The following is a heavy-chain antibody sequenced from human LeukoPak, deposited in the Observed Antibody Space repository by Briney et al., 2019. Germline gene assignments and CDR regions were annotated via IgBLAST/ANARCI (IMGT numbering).Heavy chain of an antibody. D-gene: IGHD2-2*01. J-gene: IGHJ6*02. Sequence: GGSLRLSCEAPGFTFSSYGMHWVRQAPGKGLEWVAVIWYDGSNKYYADSVKGRFTISRDNYKNTLYLQMTSLRAEDTAVYYCARDPFCSSTSCYWLHYGMDVWGQGTTVTVSS. CDR3: ARDPFCSSTSCYWLHYGMDV. CDR2: IWYDGSNK. CDR1: GFTFSSYG. V-gene: IGHV3-33*08.